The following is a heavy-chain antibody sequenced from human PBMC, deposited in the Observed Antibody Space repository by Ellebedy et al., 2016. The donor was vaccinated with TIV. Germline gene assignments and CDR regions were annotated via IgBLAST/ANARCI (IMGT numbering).Heavy chain of an antibody. J-gene: IGHJ6*02. CDR3: ARDRTSLYYYYGMDV. CDR1: GGTFSSYA. D-gene: IGHD3/OR15-3a*01. V-gene: IGHV1-69*06. Sequence: SVKVSXKASGGTFSSYAISWVRQAPGQGLEWMGGIIPIFGTANYAQKFQGRVTITADKSASTAYMELSSLRSEDTAVYYCARDRTSLYYYYGMDVWGQGTTVTVSS. CDR2: IIPIFGTA.